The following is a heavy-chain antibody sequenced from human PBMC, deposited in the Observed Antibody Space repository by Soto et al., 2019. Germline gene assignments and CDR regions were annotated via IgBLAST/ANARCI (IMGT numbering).Heavy chain of an antibody. CDR1: GFTFSSYA. D-gene: IGHD3-16*01. J-gene: IGHJ6*02. Sequence: QVQLVESGGGVVEPGKSLRLSCAASGFTFSSYAMHWVRQAPGKGLEWVAVISYDGSNKYYADSVKGRFTISRDNSKNTLYLQMNSLRAEDTAVYYCVRVMYSWGPYYYGMDVWGQGTTVTVSS. CDR2: ISYDGSNK. V-gene: IGHV3-30-3*01. CDR3: VRVMYSWGPYYYGMDV.